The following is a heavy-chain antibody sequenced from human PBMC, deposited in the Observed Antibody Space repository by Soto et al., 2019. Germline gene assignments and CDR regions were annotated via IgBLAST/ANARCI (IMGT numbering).Heavy chain of an antibody. V-gene: IGHV3-23*01. CDR3: AKDESRVNVN. D-gene: IGHD3-22*01. CDR2: ISGSGGGT. CDR1: GFTFGSYG. Sequence: GGSLRLSCAASGFTFGSYGMSWLRQAPGKGLEWVSAISGSGGGTYYADSVKGRFTISRDNSKSTLYPQMNSLRAEDTAIYYCAKDESRVNVNWGQGTPVTVSS. J-gene: IGHJ4*02.